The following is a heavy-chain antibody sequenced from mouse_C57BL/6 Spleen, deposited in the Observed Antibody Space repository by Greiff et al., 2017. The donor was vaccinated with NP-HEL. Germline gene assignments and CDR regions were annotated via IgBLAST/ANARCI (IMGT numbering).Heavy chain of an antibody. J-gene: IGHJ4*01. CDR3: ARWYYGSSYDYAMDY. D-gene: IGHD1-1*01. CDR2: IDPSDSYT. CDR1: GYTFTSYW. Sequence: QVQLQQSGAELVKPGASVKLSCKASGYTFTSYWMQWVKQRPGQGLEWIGEIDPSDSYTNYNQKLKGKATLTVDTSSSTAYMKLSSLTSEDSAVYYCARWYYGSSYDYAMDYWGQGTSVTVSS. V-gene: IGHV1-50*01.